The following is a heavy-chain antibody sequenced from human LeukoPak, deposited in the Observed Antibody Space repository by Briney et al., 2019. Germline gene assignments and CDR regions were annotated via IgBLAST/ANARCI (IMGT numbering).Heavy chain of an antibody. Sequence: PSETLSLTCTVSGGSTSSHYWSWIRQPPGKGLEWIGYIYYSGSASYNPSLKSRVTISVDTSKNQFSLKLNSVTAADTAVYYCASSSAYRIDYFDYWGQGTQVTVSS. V-gene: IGHV4-59*11. D-gene: IGHD5-12*01. CDR1: GGSTSSHY. J-gene: IGHJ4*02. CDR3: ASSSAYRIDYFDY. CDR2: IYYSGSA.